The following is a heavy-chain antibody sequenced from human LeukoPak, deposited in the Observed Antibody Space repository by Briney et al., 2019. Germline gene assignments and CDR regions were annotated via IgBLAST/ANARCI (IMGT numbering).Heavy chain of an antibody. Sequence: ASVKVSCKASGYTFTGYYMHWVRQAPGQGLEWMGWINTNTGNPTYAQGFTGRFVFSLDTSVSTAYLQISSLKAEDTAAYYCARPYCSGGSCHNFDYWGQGTLVTVSS. CDR3: ARPYCSGGSCHNFDY. CDR1: GYTFTGYY. CDR2: INTNTGNP. J-gene: IGHJ4*02. D-gene: IGHD2-15*01. V-gene: IGHV7-4-1*02.